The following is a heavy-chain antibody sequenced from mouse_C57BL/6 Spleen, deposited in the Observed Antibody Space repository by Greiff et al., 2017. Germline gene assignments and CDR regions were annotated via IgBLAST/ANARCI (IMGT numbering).Heavy chain of an antibody. D-gene: IGHD2-3*01. CDR2: INPNTGGT. CDR3: ARGGVYDGYYYAMDY. V-gene: IGHV1-26*01. Sequence: VQLQQSGPELVKPGASVTISCKASGYTFTDYYMNWVNKSHGKSLEWIGDINPNTGGTSYNQKFKGKATLTVDKSSSTAYMELRSLTSEDSAVYYCARGGVYDGYYYAMDYWGQGTSVTVSA. J-gene: IGHJ4*01. CDR1: GYTFTDYY.